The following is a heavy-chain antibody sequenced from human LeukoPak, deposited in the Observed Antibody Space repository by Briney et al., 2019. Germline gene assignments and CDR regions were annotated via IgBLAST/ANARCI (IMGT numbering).Heavy chain of an antibody. CDR2: IYPGDSDT. Sequence: ESLKISCKGSGCNFITYWIAWVRQMPGKGLEWMGIIYPGDSDTRYSPAFQGQVTISADKSISTAHLQWSSLKASDTAMYYCARLAYSTTWSAARFDPWGQGTLVTVSS. V-gene: IGHV5-51*01. CDR1: GCNFITYW. J-gene: IGHJ5*02. CDR3: ARLAYSTTWSAARFDP. D-gene: IGHD3-16*01.